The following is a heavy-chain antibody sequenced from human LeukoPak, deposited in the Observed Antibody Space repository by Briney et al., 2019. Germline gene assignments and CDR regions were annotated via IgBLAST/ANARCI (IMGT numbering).Heavy chain of an antibody. CDR1: GFTFSSYW. V-gene: IGHV3-7*01. J-gene: IGHJ6*03. CDR3: ARAPGIAAARGSYYYYYYMDV. D-gene: IGHD6-13*01. Sequence: GGSLRLSCAASGFTFSSYWMSWVRQAPGKGLEGVANIKQEGGEKYYVDSVKGRFTISRDNAKNSLYLQMNSLRAEDTAVYYCARAPGIAAARGSYYYYYYMDVWGKGTTVTVSS. CDR2: IKQEGGEK.